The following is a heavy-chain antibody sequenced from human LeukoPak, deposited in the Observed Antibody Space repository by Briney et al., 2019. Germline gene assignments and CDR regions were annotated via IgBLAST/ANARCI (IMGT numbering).Heavy chain of an antibody. V-gene: IGHV3-23*01. CDR1: GFTFSSYA. CDR2: ISGSGGST. Sequence: GGSLRLSCAASGFTFSSYAMSWVRQAPGKGLEWVSAISGSGGSTYYADSVKGRFTISRDNSKNTLYLQMNSLRAEDTAVYYCANSPYSYGYPDYWGQGTLVTVSS. D-gene: IGHD5-18*01. J-gene: IGHJ4*02. CDR3: ANSPYSYGYPDY.